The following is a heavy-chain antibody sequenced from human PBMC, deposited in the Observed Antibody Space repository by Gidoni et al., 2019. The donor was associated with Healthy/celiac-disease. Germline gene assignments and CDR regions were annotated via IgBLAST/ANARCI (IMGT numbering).Heavy chain of an antibody. CDR3: ATGYASDY. D-gene: IGHD5-12*01. Sequence: QVQLQQWGAGLLKPPETLSLTCAVYGGSFSGYYWSWIRQPPGKGLEWIGEINHSGSTNYNPSLKRRVTISVDTSKNQFSLKLSSVTAADTAVYYCATGYASDYWGQGTLVTVSS. V-gene: IGHV4-34*01. CDR2: INHSGST. J-gene: IGHJ4*02. CDR1: GGSFSGYY.